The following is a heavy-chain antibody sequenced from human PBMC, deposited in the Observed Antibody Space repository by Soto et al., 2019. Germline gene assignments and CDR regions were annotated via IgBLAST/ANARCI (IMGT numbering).Heavy chain of an antibody. CDR1: GGTFSSYA. V-gene: IGHV1-69*13. J-gene: IGHJ4*02. CDR2: IIPIFGTA. D-gene: IGHD3-10*01. Sequence: ASVKVSCKASGGTFSSYAISWVRQAPGQGLEWMGGIIPIFGTANYAQKFQGRVTITADESTSTAYMELSSLRSEDTAVYYCARAIRRYGSGSYYPYYFDYWGQGTLVTVSS. CDR3: ARAIRRYGSGSYYPYYFDY.